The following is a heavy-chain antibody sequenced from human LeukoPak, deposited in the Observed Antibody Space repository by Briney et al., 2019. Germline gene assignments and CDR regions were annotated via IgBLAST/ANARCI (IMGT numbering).Heavy chain of an antibody. CDR2: IYYSGST. J-gene: IGHJ4*02. D-gene: IGHD3-9*01. V-gene: IGHV4-59*08. CDR3: ARLRGDYYDILTGTFDY. CDR1: GGSISSYY. Sequence: ASETLSLTCTVSGGSISSYYWSWIRQPPGKGLEWIGYIYYSGSTNYNPSLKSRVTISVDTSKNQFSLKLSSVTAADTAVYYCARLRGDYYDILTGTFDYWGQGTLVTVSP.